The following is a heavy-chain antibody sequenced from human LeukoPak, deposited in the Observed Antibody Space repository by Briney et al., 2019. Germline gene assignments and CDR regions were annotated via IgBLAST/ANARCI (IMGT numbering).Heavy chain of an antibody. CDR2: IYSGGST. V-gene: IGHV3-53*01. Sequence: GGSLRLSCAASGFTVSSNYMSWVRQAPGKGLEWVSVIYSGGSTYYADSVKGRFTISRDNSKNTLYLQMNSLRAEDTAVYYRARDVPGYDSSGYRAFDIWGQGTMVTVSS. D-gene: IGHD3-22*01. CDR1: GFTVSSNY. CDR3: ARDVPGYDSSGYRAFDI. J-gene: IGHJ3*02.